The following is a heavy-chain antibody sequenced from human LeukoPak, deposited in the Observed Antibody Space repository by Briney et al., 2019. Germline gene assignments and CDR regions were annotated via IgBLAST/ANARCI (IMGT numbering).Heavy chain of an antibody. J-gene: IGHJ4*02. CDR1: GFAFSSYG. D-gene: IGHD7-27*01. CDR3: AAWGSGLDY. V-gene: IGHV3-33*01. Sequence: GGSLRLSCAASGFAFSSYGMHSVRQAPGKGLEWVAVIWYDGSNKYYADSVKGRFTVSRDNSKNTLYLQMNSLRAEDTAVYYCAAWGSGLDYWGQGTLVTVSS. CDR2: IWYDGSNK.